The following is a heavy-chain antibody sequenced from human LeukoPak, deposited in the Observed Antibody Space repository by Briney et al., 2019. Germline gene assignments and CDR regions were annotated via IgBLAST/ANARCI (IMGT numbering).Heavy chain of an antibody. Sequence: AASVKVSCTASGFSFTSYDINWVRQAPGQGLEWMGWMNPIKGSTGYARKFRGRVTVTRDTSTSTVHMELSGLRSEDTAVYYCARDQEAFDYWGQGTLVTVSS. CDR3: ARDQEAFDY. V-gene: IGHV1-8*02. CDR1: GFSFTSYD. J-gene: IGHJ4*02. CDR2: MNPIKGST.